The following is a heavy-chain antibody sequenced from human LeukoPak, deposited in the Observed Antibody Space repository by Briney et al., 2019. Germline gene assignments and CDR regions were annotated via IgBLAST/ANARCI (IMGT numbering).Heavy chain of an antibody. D-gene: IGHD3-3*01. CDR1: GFTFSDCY. J-gene: IGHJ4*02. CDR3: ARGPTYYDFWSGYTFDY. V-gene: IGHV3-11*04. Sequence: GGSLRLSCVASGFTFSDCYMSWIRQAPGKGLEWVSYISPDDTDVDYADSLKGRFTISRDNAKNSLFLQMNSQRAEDTAVYYCARGPTYYDFWSGYTFDYWGQGTLVTVSS. CDR2: ISPDDTDV.